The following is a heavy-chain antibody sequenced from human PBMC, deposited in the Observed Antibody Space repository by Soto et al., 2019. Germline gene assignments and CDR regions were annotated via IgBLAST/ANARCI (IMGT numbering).Heavy chain of an antibody. J-gene: IGHJ6*02. Sequence: EVQLVESGGGLVQPGGSLRLSCAASGFTFSSYAMHWVRQAPRKGLEYVSAITSNGGNTDYASSVKGRFTISRDNSKNTLYLQMGSLRAEDMAVYYCARRIPFGYGMDVWGQGTTVTVSS. CDR3: ARRIPFGYGMDV. CDR1: GFTFSSYA. CDR2: ITSNGGNT. D-gene: IGHD2-21*01. V-gene: IGHV3-64*01.